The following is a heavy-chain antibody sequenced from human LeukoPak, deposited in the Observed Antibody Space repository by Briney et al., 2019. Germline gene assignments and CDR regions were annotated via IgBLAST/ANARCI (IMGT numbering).Heavy chain of an antibody. CDR1: GGTFSSYA. J-gene: IGHJ4*02. CDR2: IIPTLGIA. D-gene: IGHD5-18*01. Sequence: SVKVSCKASGGTFSSYAISWVRQAPGQGLEWMGRIIPTLGIANYAQKFQGRVTITADKSTSTAYMELSSLRSEDTAVYYCARDRGIPPQYDYWGQGTLVTVSS. V-gene: IGHV1-69*04. CDR3: ARDRGIPPQYDY.